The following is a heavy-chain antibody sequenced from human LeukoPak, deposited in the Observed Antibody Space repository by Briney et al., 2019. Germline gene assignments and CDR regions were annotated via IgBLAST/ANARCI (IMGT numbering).Heavy chain of an antibody. J-gene: IGHJ5*02. CDR3: ARGTMMVGP. Sequence: PSETLSLTCAVYGGSFSGYYWSWIRQPPGKGLEWIGEINHSGSTNYNPSLKSRVTISVDTSKNQFSLRLSSVTAADTAVYYCARGTMMVGPWGQGTQVTVSS. V-gene: IGHV4-34*01. CDR1: GGSFSGYY. CDR2: INHSGST. D-gene: IGHD3-22*01.